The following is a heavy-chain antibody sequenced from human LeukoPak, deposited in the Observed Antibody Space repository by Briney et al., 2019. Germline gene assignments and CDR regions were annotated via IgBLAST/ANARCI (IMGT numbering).Heavy chain of an antibody. D-gene: IGHD5-12*01. Sequence: VKVSCKASGGTFSSYAISWVRQAPGQGLEWMGLVDPEDGETIYAEKFQGRVTITADTSTDTAYMELSSLRSEDTAVYYCATVYSGYENFDYWGQGTLVTVSS. CDR3: ATVYSGYENFDY. CDR2: VDPEDGET. J-gene: IGHJ4*02. CDR1: GGTFSSYA. V-gene: IGHV1-69-2*01.